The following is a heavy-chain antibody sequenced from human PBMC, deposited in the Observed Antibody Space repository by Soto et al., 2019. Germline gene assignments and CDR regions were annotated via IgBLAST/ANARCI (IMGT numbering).Heavy chain of an antibody. Sequence: SETLSLTCTVSGGSISSYYWSWIRQPPGKGLEWIGYIYYSGSTNYNPSLKSRVTISVDTSKNQFSLKLSSVTAADTAVYYCARDRRSGSYYQPLGYWGQGTLVTVSS. CDR2: IYYSGST. V-gene: IGHV4-59*01. CDR3: ARDRRSGSYYQPLGY. D-gene: IGHD1-26*01. CDR1: GGSISSYY. J-gene: IGHJ4*02.